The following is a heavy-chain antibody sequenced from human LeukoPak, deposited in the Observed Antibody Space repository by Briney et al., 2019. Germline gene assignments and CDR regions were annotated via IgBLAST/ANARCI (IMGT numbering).Heavy chain of an antibody. CDR1: GGPFSGYY. CDR3: ARARVRENHYYYYYYMDV. Sequence: SETLSLTCAVSGGPFSGYYWTWIRQSPEKGLEWIGYIYYSGSTNYNPSLKSRVTISVDTSKNQFSLKLSSVTAADTAVYYCARARVRENHYYYYYYMDVWGKGTTVTISS. V-gene: IGHV4-59*01. J-gene: IGHJ6*03. D-gene: IGHD3-10*01. CDR2: IYYSGST.